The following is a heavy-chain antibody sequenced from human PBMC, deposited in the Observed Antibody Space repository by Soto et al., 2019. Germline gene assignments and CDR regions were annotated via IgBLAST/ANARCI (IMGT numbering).Heavy chain of an antibody. CDR1: VFIFNNAW. D-gene: IGHD3-10*01. CDR3: TTDLLVTMVRGVMVSRDY. J-gene: IGHJ4*02. V-gene: IGHV3-15*01. CDR2: IKNKTDGGTT. Sequence: PWWSLRLSCSASVFIFNNAWLSWFRQAPGEGLEWIGRIKNKTDGGTTDFAAPVKGRFTISRDDSKNTLYLQMNSLKIEDTAMYYCTTDLLVTMVRGVMVSRDYWGQGTPVTVSS.